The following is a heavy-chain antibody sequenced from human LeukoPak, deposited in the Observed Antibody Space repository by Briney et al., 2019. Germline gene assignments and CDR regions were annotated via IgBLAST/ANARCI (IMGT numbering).Heavy chain of an antibody. J-gene: IGHJ4*02. V-gene: IGHV3-11*04. CDR3: ARDSVRNGYRPRDFHY. CDR1: GFTVSSNY. D-gene: IGHD5-24*01. CDR2: ISSSGSTI. Sequence: PGGSLRLSCAASGFTVSSNYMSWVRQAPGKGLEWVSYISSSGSTIHYADSVKGRFTISRDNAKNSLYLQMNSLRAEDTAVYYCARDSVRNGYRPRDFHYWRQGTLVTVSS.